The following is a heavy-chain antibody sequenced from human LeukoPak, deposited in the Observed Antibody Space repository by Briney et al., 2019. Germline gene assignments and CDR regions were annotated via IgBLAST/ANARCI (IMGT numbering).Heavy chain of an antibody. V-gene: IGHV3-23*01. CDR1: GFIFRNYA. CDR2: INSAGST. J-gene: IGHJ4*02. Sequence: GGSLRLSCAASGFIFRNYAMSWVRQAPGKGLEWVSAINSAGSTYYGDSVRGRFTISRDNSKNVLYLQMNSLRAEDTALYYCAKDQNTVATAPFDYWGQGTLVTVSS. CDR3: AKDQNTVATAPFDY. D-gene: IGHD4-17*01.